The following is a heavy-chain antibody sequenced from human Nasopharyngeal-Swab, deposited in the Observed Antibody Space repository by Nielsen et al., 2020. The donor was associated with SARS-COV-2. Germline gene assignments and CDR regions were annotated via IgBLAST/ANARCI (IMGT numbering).Heavy chain of an antibody. CDR1: GDSISSYY. J-gene: IGHJ4*02. V-gene: IGHV4-4*07. D-gene: IGHD5-24*01. Sequence: GSLRLSCTVSGDSISSYYWTWIRQSAGKGLEWIGRIYSSGTTNYNPSLKSRVIISVDTSKNQFSLELGSVTAADTAVYYCARDGGYKIDNWGQGTLVTVSS. CDR2: IYSSGTT. CDR3: ARDGGYKIDN.